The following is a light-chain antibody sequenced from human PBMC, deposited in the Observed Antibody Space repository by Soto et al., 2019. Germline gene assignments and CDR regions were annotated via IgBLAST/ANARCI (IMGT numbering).Light chain of an antibody. CDR3: SSWDHSLIVHA. CDR1: TSSIGSNT. CDR2: ANN. V-gene: IGLV1-44*01. J-gene: IGLJ1*01. Sequence: QSVLTQLPSASGTPGQRVTIYCSGSTSSIGSNTVNWYQQVPGRAPKLLIFANNQRPSGVPDRFSGSKSGTSASLDISGLQSDDEADYYCSSWDHSLIVHAFGTGTKVTAL.